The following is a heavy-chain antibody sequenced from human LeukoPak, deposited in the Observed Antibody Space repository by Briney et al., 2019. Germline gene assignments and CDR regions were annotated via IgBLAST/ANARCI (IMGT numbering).Heavy chain of an antibody. J-gene: IGHJ4*02. Sequence: PGGSLRLSCAVSGFTFRNYWMSWVRQAPGKGLEWVANINEDGNKKYYVDSVKGRFTISRDNAKNSLYLQMNSLRAEDTAVYYCARCKWRGYEVYWGQGTLVTVSS. CDR2: INEDGNKK. CDR1: GFTFRNYW. V-gene: IGHV3-7*01. D-gene: IGHD5-12*01. CDR3: ARCKWRGYEVY.